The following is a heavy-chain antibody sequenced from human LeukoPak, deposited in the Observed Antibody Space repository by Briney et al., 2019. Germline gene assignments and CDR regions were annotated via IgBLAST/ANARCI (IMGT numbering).Heavy chain of an antibody. CDR3: AREHSSSRYYYYGMDV. J-gene: IGHJ6*02. CDR1: GFTFSSYS. CDR2: ISSSSSYI. V-gene: IGHV3-21*01. D-gene: IGHD6-13*01. Sequence: GGSLRLSCAASGFTFSSYSMNWVRQAPGKGLEWVSSISSSSSYIYYADSVKGRFTISRDNAKNSLYLQMNSLRAEDTAVYYCAREHSSSRYYYYGMDVWGQGTTVTVSS.